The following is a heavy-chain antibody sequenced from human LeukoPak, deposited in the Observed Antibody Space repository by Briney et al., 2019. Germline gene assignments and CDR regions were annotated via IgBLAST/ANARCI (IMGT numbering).Heavy chain of an antibody. Sequence: PGGSLRLSCAASGCGFQGSAVHWVRQSSGRGLEWVGCMRDRNKNYATIYAASMRGRFTISRDDSKNTATLHMNTLRTEDTAVYFCIRHLEYVTPYSWGQGTLVTVSS. V-gene: IGHV3-73*01. CDR3: IRHLEYVTPYS. CDR1: GCGFQGSA. J-gene: IGHJ4*02. CDR2: MRDRNKNYAT. D-gene: IGHD3-16*01.